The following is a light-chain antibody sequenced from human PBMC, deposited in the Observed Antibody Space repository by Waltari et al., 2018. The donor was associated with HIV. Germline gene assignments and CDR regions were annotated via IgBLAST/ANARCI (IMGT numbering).Light chain of an antibody. CDR3: SSYANSDTLV. CDR1: RNDIGFSKL. V-gene: IGLV2-14*01. Sequence: QSALTQPASVSGSPGQPVTISCTGTRNDIGFSKLVSWYRPHPGEAPHLMIYGVGALPLGVYDRFGGTKSGNTASLTISTLQPEDEADYYCSSYANSDTLVFGGGTKVTVL. CDR2: GVG. J-gene: IGLJ3*02.